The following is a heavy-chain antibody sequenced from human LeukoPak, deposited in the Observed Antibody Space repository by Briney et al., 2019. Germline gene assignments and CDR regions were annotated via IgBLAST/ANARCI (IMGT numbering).Heavy chain of an antibody. Sequence: GGSLRLSCAASGFTFSNSWMTWVRQAPGKGLVWVASISHDGGNKQYAESIKGRLTISRDNVKNSLYLEINRLRADDTAIYYCAKDDSNNYYEYWGQGTLVTVSA. CDR3: AKDDSNNYYEY. CDR2: ISHDGGNK. CDR1: GFTFSNSW. D-gene: IGHD2-15*01. J-gene: IGHJ4*02. V-gene: IGHV3-7*01.